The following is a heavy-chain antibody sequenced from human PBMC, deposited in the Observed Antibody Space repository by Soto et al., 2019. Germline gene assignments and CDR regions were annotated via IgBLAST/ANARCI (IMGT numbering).Heavy chain of an antibody. Sequence: PGGSLRLSCAASGFTFISYWMSWVRQAPGKGLEWVANIKQDGSEKYYVDSVKGRFTISRDNAKNSLYLQMNSLTAGDTALYYCAKATATGGGAFDFCGQGTMVTVSS. D-gene: IGHD2-8*02. J-gene: IGHJ3*01. CDR1: GFTFISYW. CDR2: IKQDGSEK. CDR3: AKATATGGGAFDF. V-gene: IGHV3-7*03.